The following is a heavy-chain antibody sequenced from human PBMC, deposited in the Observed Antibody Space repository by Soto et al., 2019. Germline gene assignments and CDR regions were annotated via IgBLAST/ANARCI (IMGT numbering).Heavy chain of an antibody. D-gene: IGHD5-12*01. Sequence: PSETLSLTCAVSGGSISSGGYSWSWIRQPPGKGLEWIGYIYHSGSTYYNPSLKSRVTISVDRSKNQFSLKLSSVTAADTAVYYCARGPSGYDYYYYGMDVWGQGTTVTVSS. CDR1: GGSISSGGYS. CDR3: ARGPSGYDYYYYGMDV. V-gene: IGHV4-30-2*01. J-gene: IGHJ6*02. CDR2: IYHSGST.